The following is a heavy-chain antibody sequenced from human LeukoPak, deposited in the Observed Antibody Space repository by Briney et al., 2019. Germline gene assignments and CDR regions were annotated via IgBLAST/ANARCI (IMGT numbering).Heavy chain of an antibody. Sequence: ASVKVSCKASGYTFTSYGISWVRQAPGQGLEWMGWISAYNGNTNYAQKLQGRVTMTTDTSTSTAYMELRSLRCDDTAVYYCARAQYCSSTSCYTSEYFQHWGQGTLVTVSS. CDR3: ARAQYCSSTSCYTSEYFQH. CDR2: ISAYNGNT. D-gene: IGHD2-2*02. V-gene: IGHV1-18*01. J-gene: IGHJ1*01. CDR1: GYTFTSYG.